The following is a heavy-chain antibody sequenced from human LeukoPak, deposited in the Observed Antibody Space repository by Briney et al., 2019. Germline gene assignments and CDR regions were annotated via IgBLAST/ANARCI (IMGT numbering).Heavy chain of an antibody. CDR2: IYSSGST. D-gene: IGHD1-1*01. CDR3: ASATTVTPFDS. J-gene: IGHJ5*01. V-gene: IGHV3-53*01. Sequence: GGSLRLPCAASGFTVSRSYMIWVRQAPGKGLEWVSLIYSSGSTYYADSVKGRFTISRDISKNTLYLQMSSLRADDTAVYYCASATTVTPFDSWGQGTLVTVSS. CDR1: GFTVSRSY.